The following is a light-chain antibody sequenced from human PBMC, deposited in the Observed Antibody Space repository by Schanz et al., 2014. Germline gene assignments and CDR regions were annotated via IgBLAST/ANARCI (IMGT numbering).Light chain of an antibody. CDR2: ASS. J-gene: IGKJ1*01. V-gene: IGKV3D-20*02. CDR1: QNVDSNY. CDR3: QHRFNWPWR. Sequence: EIVLTQSPGTLSLSPGERATLSCRASQNVDSNYVAWYHQKPGQAPRLLIFASSSRARGIPDRFSGSGSGTDFTLTISRLEPEDFAVYYCQHRFNWPWRFGQGTKLEIK.